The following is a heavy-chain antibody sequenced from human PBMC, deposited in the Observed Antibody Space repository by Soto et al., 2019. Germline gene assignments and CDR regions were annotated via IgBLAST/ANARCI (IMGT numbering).Heavy chain of an antibody. V-gene: IGHV3-33*01. D-gene: IGHD2-15*01. CDR1: GFTFSSYG. Sequence: QVQLVESGGGVVQPGRSLRLSCAASGFTFSSYGMHWVRQAPGKGLEWVAVIWYDGSNKYYADSVKGRFTISRDNSKNTLYLQMNSLRAEDTAVYYCARDAGYCSGGSCYSRGFRDYYYGMDVWGQGTTVTVSS. CDR3: ARDAGYCSGGSCYSRGFRDYYYGMDV. CDR2: IWYDGSNK. J-gene: IGHJ6*02.